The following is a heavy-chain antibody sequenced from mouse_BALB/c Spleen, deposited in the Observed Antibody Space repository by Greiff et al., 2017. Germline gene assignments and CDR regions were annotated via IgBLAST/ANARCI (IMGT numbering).Heavy chain of an antibody. CDR1: GYTFTDYA. V-gene: IGHV1S137*01. CDR2: ISTYYGDA. Sequence: VQLQESGAELVRPGVSVKISCKGSGYTFTDYAMHWVKQSHAKSLEWIGVISTYYGDASYNQKFKGKATMTVDKSSSTAYMELARLTSEDSAIYYCARKNDYDGWYFDVWGAGTTVTVSS. D-gene: IGHD2-4*01. J-gene: IGHJ1*01. CDR3: ARKNDYDGWYFDV.